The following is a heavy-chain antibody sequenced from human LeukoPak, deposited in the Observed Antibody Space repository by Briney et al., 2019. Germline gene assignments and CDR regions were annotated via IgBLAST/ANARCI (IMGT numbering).Heavy chain of an antibody. D-gene: IGHD1-26*01. CDR1: GYTFTTYD. CDR3: ARVAGSLDH. CDR2: TNPKSGYT. V-gene: IGHV1-8*01. Sequence: ASVKVSCKSSGYTFTTYDINWVRQATGQGLEWMGWTNPKSGYTGYAQKFQGRVTMSRDTSTSTAYMELSSLRSEDTAVYYCARVAGSLDHWGQGTLVTVSS. J-gene: IGHJ5*02.